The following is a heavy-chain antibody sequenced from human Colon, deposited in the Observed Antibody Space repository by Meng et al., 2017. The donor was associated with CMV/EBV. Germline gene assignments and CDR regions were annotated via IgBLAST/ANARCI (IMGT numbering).Heavy chain of an antibody. CDR3: AGGGALGN. D-gene: IGHD2-21*01. J-gene: IGHJ4*02. CDR2: IFHSGSA. V-gene: IGHV4-4*02. CDR1: GISISSGHW. Sequence: LALTCIVSGISISSGHWWHWVRRPPGKGLEWIGEIFHSGSANYNPSLKSRVTFSLDKSKNQFSLELKSVTAADTGVYYCAGGGALGNWGQGSLVTVSS.